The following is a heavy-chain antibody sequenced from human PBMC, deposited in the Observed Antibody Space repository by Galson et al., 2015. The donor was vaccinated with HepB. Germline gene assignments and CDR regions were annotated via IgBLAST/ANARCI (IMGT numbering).Heavy chain of an antibody. CDR1: GFTFSSYW. CDR2: INSDGSST. Sequence: SLRLSCAASGFTFSSYWMHWVRQAPGKGLVWVSRINSDGSSTSYADSVKGRFTISRDNAKNTLYLQMNSLRVEDTAVYYCARVRRLRWYHGMDVWGQGTTVTVSS. D-gene: IGHD4-23*01. J-gene: IGHJ6*02. V-gene: IGHV3-74*01. CDR3: ARVRRLRWYHGMDV.